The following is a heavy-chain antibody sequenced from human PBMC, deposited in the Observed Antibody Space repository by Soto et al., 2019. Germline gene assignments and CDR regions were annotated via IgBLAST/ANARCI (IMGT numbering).Heavy chain of an antibody. CDR3: ANLFYDFIWGSYRSPMDV. D-gene: IGHD3-16*02. J-gene: IGHJ6*03. CDR2: ISGSGGST. V-gene: IGHV3-23*01. Sequence: VQLLESGGGLVQPGGTLRLSCAASGFTFSSYAMSWVRQAPGKGLDCVSAISGSGGSTYYADSVKGRFTISRDNSKNILYLQMNSLRAEDTAVYYCANLFYDFIWGSYRSPMDVWGKGTTVAVSS. CDR1: GFTFSSYA.